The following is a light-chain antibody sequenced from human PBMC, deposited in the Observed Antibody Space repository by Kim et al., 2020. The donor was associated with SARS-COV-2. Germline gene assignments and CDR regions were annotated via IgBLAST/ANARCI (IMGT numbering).Light chain of an antibody. CDR2: GVS. Sequence: QSALTQPRSVSGSPGQSVTISCTGTSSDVGGYNFVSWYQQHPGNAPKLMVYGVSKRPSGVPDRFSGSKSGNTASLTISGLQPEDEADYYCCSYAGSYTWVFGGGTQLTVL. CDR3: CSYAGSYTWV. CDR1: SSDVGGYNF. J-gene: IGLJ3*02. V-gene: IGLV2-11*01.